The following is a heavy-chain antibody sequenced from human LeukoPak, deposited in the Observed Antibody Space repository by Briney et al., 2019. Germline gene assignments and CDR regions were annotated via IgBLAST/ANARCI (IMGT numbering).Heavy chain of an antibody. CDR2: INTNTGNP. J-gene: IGHJ4*02. Sequence: GASVKVSCKASGYTFTSYAMNWVRQAPGQGLEWMGWINTNTGNPTYAQGFTGRFVFSLDTSVSTAYLQISSLKAEDTAVYYCARDLNFHGWLGRKYYFDYWGQGTLVTVSS. CDR1: GYTFTSYA. CDR3: ARDLNFHGWLGRKYYFDY. D-gene: IGHD5-24*01. V-gene: IGHV7-4-1*02.